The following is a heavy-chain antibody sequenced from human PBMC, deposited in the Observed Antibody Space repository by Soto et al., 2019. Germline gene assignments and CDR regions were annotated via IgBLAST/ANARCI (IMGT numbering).Heavy chain of an antibody. CDR1: GFTFSSYP. Sequence: QVQLVESGGGVVQPGRSLRLSCAASGFTFSSYPMHWVRQAPGKGLEWVAVISYDGSTKYYADSVKGRFTISRDNSKNPLYLQMSGLRGDDTAVYYCARGYFVDYWGQGTLVTVSS. CDR2: ISYDGSTK. D-gene: IGHD5-18*01. CDR3: ARGYFVDY. J-gene: IGHJ4*02. V-gene: IGHV3-30-3*01.